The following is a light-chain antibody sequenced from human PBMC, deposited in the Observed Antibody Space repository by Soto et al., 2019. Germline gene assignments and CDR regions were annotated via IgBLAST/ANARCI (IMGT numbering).Light chain of an antibody. J-gene: IGKJ4*01. CDR3: QQYGTSPTT. V-gene: IGKV3-20*01. Sequence: EIVLTQSPGTLSLSPGESATLSCRAGQSVTSGYLAWYQQRPGQAPRLLMYGASGRATGIPDRFSGSGSGTDFTLTISRLEPEDFAVYYCQQYGTSPTTFGGGTKVEIK. CDR2: GAS. CDR1: QSVTSGY.